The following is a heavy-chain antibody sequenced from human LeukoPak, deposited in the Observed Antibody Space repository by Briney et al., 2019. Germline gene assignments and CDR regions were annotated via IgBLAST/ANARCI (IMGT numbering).Heavy chain of an antibody. CDR1: GFTFNTYT. V-gene: IGHV3-30*01. D-gene: IGHD1-26*01. J-gene: IGHJ4*02. CDR2: ISSDGSKK. CDR3: ARDPYSGSFSLCPNY. Sequence: PGRTLRLSCAASGFTFNTYTMHWVRQAPGKGLDWVAVISSDGSKKHYADSVKGRFTISRDNSENTLYLQMNSLRAEDTAIYYCARDPYSGSFSLCPNYWGQGALVTVSS.